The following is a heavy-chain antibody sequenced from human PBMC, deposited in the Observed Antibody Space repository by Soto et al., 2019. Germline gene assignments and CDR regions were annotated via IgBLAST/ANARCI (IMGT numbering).Heavy chain of an antibody. Sequence: PSETLSLTCSVSGSSISNNNYHWGWIRQPPGKGLEWMGSIYYRGNTYYNPSLRSRITISVDTSRNQFSLALSSVTAADTAVYFCARLRGGCPADFWGQGTLVTVSS. CDR1: GSSISNNNYH. CDR2: IYYRGNT. CDR3: ARLRGGCPADF. V-gene: IGHV4-39*01. D-gene: IGHD3-16*01. J-gene: IGHJ4*02.